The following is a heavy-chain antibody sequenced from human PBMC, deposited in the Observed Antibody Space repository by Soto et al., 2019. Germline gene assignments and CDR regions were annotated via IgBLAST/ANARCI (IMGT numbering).Heavy chain of an antibody. V-gene: IGHV3-53*04. Sequence: EVQLVESGGGLVQPGGSLRLSCAASGFTVSSNYMSWVRQAPGKGLEWVSVIYSGGSTYYADPVKGRFTISRHNSKNTLYLHMNSLKAEDTAVYYCARGRDCGGDCPNWFDPWGQGTLVTVSS. CDR3: ARGRDCGGDCPNWFDP. CDR1: GFTVSSNY. J-gene: IGHJ5*02. D-gene: IGHD2-21*02. CDR2: IYSGGST.